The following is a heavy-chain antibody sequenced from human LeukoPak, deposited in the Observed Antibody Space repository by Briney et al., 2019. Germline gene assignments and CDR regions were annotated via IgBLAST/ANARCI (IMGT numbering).Heavy chain of an antibody. CDR1: GGSISSSSYY. Sequence: SETLSLTCTVSGGSISSSSYYWSWIRQPPGKGLEWIGSIYYSGSTYYNPSLKSRVSISVDTSKNQFSLKLSSVTAADTAVYYCARQRSPLAAAGTFDYWGQGTLVTVSS. CDR3: ARQRSPLAAAGTFDY. CDR2: IYYSGST. V-gene: IGHV4-39*01. D-gene: IGHD6-13*01. J-gene: IGHJ4*02.